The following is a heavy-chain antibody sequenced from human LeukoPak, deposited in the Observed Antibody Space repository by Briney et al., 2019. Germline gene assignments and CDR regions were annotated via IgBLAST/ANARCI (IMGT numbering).Heavy chain of an antibody. J-gene: IGHJ3*02. CDR2: IYTSGST. V-gene: IGHV4-61*02. CDR3: ARDGTYYYDSSGYLIRANGAFDI. D-gene: IGHD3-22*01. CDR1: GGSISSGSYY. Sequence: SEALSLTCTVSGGSISSGSYYWSWIRQPAGKGLEWIGRIYTSGSTNYNPSLKSRVTISVDTSKNQFSLELSSVTAADTAVYYCARDGTYYYDSSGYLIRANGAFDIWGQGTMVTVSS.